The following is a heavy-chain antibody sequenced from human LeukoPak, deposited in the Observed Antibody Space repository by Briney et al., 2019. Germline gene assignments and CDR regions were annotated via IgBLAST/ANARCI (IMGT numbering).Heavy chain of an antibody. CDR1: GFSFNIYS. Sequence: GGSLTLSCAAYGFSFNIYSMNWVRQAPGKGLEWISYISSGGTTKYHTASVKGRFTISRDNAKNSLYLQMSSLRVEDTAAYYCARGNANHFDYWGRGTLVTVSS. V-gene: IGHV3-48*04. D-gene: IGHD2-8*01. J-gene: IGHJ4*02. CDR2: ISSGGTTK. CDR3: ARGNANHFDY.